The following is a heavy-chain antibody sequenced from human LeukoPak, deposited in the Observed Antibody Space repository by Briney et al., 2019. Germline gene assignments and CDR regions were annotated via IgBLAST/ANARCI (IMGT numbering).Heavy chain of an antibody. J-gene: IGHJ5*02. CDR3: AKDPDIVVVPAAIWFDP. D-gene: IGHD2-2*01. CDR1: GFTFSSYA. Sequence: GGSLRLSCAASGFTFSSYAMSWVRQAPGKGLEWVSAISGSGGSTYFADSVKGRFTISRDNSKNTLYLQMNSLRAEDTAVYYCAKDPDIVVVPAAIWFDPWGQGTLVTVSS. CDR2: ISGSGGST. V-gene: IGHV3-23*01.